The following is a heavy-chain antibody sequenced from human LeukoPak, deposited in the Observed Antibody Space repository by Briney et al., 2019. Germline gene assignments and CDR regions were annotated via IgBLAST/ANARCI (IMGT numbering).Heavy chain of an antibody. J-gene: IGHJ4*02. V-gene: IGHV3-30*18. CDR3: SKGTLWYSSCYEY. CDR1: GFTFSRYR. CDR2: ISYHGSNK. D-gene: IGHD6-19*01. Sequence: RGALRLSREASGFTFSRYRMHWVRQAPGKGLGWGAVISYHGSNKYYADSVKGRFTLSRDNCKKTLFPEMNRLRGEDTAVYYCSKGTLWYSSCYEYWGQGTPVTFCS.